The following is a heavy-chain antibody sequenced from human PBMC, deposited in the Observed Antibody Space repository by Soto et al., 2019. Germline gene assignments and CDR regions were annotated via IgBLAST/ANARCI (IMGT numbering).Heavy chain of an antibody. Sequence: ASVKVSCKASGYTFTSYGISWVRQAPGQGLEWVGWISAYNGNTNYAQKLQGRVTMTTDTSTSTAYMELRSLRSDDTAVYYCARDRYSSSWPSYNWFDPWGQGTLVTVSS. CDR3: ARDRYSSSWPSYNWFDP. D-gene: IGHD6-13*01. CDR2: ISAYNGNT. V-gene: IGHV1-18*01. J-gene: IGHJ5*02. CDR1: GYTFTSYG.